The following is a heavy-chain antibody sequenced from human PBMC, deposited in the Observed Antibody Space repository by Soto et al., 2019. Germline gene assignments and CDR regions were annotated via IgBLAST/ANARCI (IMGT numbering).Heavy chain of an antibody. J-gene: IGHJ2*01. D-gene: IGHD3-16*01. V-gene: IGHV3-11*01. CDR1: GFTFSDHY. CDR3: ARSYIAPFWFFDL. Sequence: GGSLRLSCAASGFTFSDHYMSWIRQAPGKGLEWVSYISSSGTPIYYADSVKGRFIISRDNAKNSLYLQMNSLRAEDTAVYFCARSYIAPFWFFDLWRRGSLVTVSS. CDR2: ISSSGTPI.